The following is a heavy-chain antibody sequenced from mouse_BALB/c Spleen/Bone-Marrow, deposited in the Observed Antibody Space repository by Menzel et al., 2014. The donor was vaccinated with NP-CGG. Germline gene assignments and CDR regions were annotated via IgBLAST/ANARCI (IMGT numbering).Heavy chain of an antibody. CDR1: GYTFTSYW. Sequence: VQLQQSGAELAKPGAPVKMSCKASGYTFTSYWMHWVKQRSGQGLEWIGNISPSTGYTEYNQKFKDKATLTADKSSSTAYMQLNSLTSEDSAVYYCARSYGKNVDYWGQGTTLTVSS. V-gene: IGHV1-7*01. CDR2: ISPSTGYT. CDR3: ARSYGKNVDY. D-gene: IGHD2-1*01. J-gene: IGHJ2*01.